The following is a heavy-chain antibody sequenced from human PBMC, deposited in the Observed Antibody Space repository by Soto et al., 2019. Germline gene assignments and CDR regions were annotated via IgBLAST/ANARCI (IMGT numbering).Heavy chain of an antibody. CDR2: IYPGDSDT. CDR3: ARKGPGGYNKNYCYYATDV. D-gene: IGHD5-12*01. J-gene: IGHJ6*02. CDR1: GYSFTSYW. Sequence: PGESLKISCKGSGYSFTSYWIGWVRQMPGKGLEWMGIIYPGDSDTRYSPSFQGQVTISADKSISTAYLQWSSLKASDTAMYYCARKGPGGYNKNYCYYATDVWGQGTSVTLSS. V-gene: IGHV5-51*01.